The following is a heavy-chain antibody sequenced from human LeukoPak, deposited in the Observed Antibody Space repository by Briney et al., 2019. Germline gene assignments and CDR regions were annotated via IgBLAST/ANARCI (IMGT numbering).Heavy chain of an antibody. J-gene: IGHJ5*02. V-gene: IGHV4-38-2*02. CDR2: IYYSGST. CDR3: ARSEGGIVVVPAAMGWFDP. Sequence: SETLSLTCTVSGYSISSGYYWGWIRQPPGKGLEWIGSIYYSGSTYYNPSLKSRVTISVDTSKNQFSLKLSSVTAADTAMYYCARSEGGIVVVPAAMGWFDPWGQGTLVTVSS. CDR1: GYSISSGYY. D-gene: IGHD2-2*01.